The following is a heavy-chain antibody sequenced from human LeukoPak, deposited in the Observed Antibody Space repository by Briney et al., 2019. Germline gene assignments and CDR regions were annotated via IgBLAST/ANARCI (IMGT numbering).Heavy chain of an antibody. Sequence: SETLSLTCTVSGGSFSTYYRSWIRQPPGKGLEWIGYSYYSGSAIYSPSLKSRATISLDTSKNQFSLKLSSVTAADTAVYYCASASIAARVNWFDPWGQGTLVTVSS. CDR2: SYYSGSA. CDR3: ASASIAARVNWFDP. CDR1: GGSFSTYY. D-gene: IGHD6-6*01. V-gene: IGHV4-59*08. J-gene: IGHJ5*02.